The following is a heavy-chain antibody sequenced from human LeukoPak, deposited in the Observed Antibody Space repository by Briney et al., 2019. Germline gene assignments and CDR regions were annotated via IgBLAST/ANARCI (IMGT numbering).Heavy chain of an antibody. Sequence: GGSLRLSCAASGFTFSSYAMSWVRQAPGKGLEWVSAISGSGGSTYYADSVKGRFTISRDNSKNTLYLQMNSLKTEDTAVYYCTTDRPVPPFDPWGQGTLVTVSS. V-gene: IGHV3-23*01. J-gene: IGHJ5*02. CDR1: GFTFSSYA. CDR3: TTDRPVPPFDP. D-gene: IGHD2-2*01. CDR2: ISGSGGST.